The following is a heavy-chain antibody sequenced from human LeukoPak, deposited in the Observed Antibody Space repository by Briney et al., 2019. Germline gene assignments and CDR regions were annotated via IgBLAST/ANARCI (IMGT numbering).Heavy chain of an antibody. CDR3: ARASGSYWWFDS. CDR2: VNPNSGDT. CDR1: GYTFTSYD. D-gene: IGHD1-26*01. J-gene: IGHJ5*01. Sequence: ASVKVSCKASGYTFTSYDINWVRQATGQGLEWMGCVNPNSGDTNYAQKFQGSVTMTRDTSISTVYMELSRLRSDDTAVYYCARASGSYWWFDSWGQGTLVTVSS. V-gene: IGHV1-2*02.